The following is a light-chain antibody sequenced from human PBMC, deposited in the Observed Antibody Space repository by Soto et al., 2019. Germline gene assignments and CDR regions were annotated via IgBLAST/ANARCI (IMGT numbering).Light chain of an antibody. CDR1: QSISSSY. CDR2: GAS. Sequence: THSPSSLSASVGERVTLSCTAIQSISSSYLAWYQQRPGQAPRLLIYGASSRATGIPDRFSGSGSGTEFTLTISRLEPEDVAVYYCQQYGSSSWTFGQGTKVDIK. CDR3: QQYGSSSWT. J-gene: IGKJ1*01. V-gene: IGKV3-20*01.